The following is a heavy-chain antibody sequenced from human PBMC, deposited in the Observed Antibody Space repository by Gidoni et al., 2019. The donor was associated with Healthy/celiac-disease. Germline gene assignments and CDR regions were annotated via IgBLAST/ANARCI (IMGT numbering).Heavy chain of an antibody. CDR2: IKSKTDGGTT. CDR1: GFTFSNAW. Sequence: EVQLVESGGGLVKPGGSLRLSCAASGFTFSNAWMSWVRQAPGKGLEWVGRIKSKTDGGTTDYAAPVKGRFTISRDDSKNTLYLQMNSLKTEDTAVYYCTTDWRSRWSGGKYYYDSSGYSAFDYWGQGTLVTVSS. CDR3: TTDWRSRWSGGKYYYDSSGYSAFDY. D-gene: IGHD3-22*01. J-gene: IGHJ4*02. V-gene: IGHV3-15*01.